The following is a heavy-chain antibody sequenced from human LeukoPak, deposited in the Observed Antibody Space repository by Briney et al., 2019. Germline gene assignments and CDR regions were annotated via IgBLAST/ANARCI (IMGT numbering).Heavy chain of an antibody. CDR2: IFNTGNS. CDR1: GGSISSGVYS. D-gene: IGHD6-19*01. CDR3: ARDRGDLTVAGHFDF. J-gene: IGHJ4*02. V-gene: IGHV4-31*03. Sequence: PSETLSLTCTVSGGSISSGVYSWNWIRQHPGKGLEWIGYIFNTGNSFYNPSLKSRITMSVDTSRNQFSLSLSSVTAAGTAVYYCARDRGDLTVAGHFDFWGQGTLVTVSS.